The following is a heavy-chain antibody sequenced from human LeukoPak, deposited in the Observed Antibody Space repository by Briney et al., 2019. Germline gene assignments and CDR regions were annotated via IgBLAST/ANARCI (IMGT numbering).Heavy chain of an antibody. CDR2: IWSAGTNE. V-gene: IGHV3-33*01. D-gene: IGHD3-22*01. J-gene: IGHJ4*02. CDR1: GFSLSGYG. Sequence: QPGRSLRLSCEASGFSLSGYGMHWVRRAPGKGLEWVALIWSAGTNEFYADSVKGRFTISRDNSKNALYLQMNGLRADDTAVYYCGIRDTSDYYVLWGQGTLVTVSS. CDR3: GIRDTSDYYVL.